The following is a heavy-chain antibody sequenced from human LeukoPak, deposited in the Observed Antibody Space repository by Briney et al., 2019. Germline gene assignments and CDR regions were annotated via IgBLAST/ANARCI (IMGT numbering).Heavy chain of an antibody. V-gene: IGHV3-53*01. D-gene: IGHD1-26*01. Sequence: GGSPRLSWAASGFTVSSNYMSCVRQAPGKGLEWVSVIYSGGSTYYADSVKGRFTISRDNSKNTLYLQMNSLRAEDTAVYYYAREWELLYWGQGTLVTVSS. CDR2: IYSGGST. CDR3: AREWELLY. CDR1: GFTVSSNY. J-gene: IGHJ4*02.